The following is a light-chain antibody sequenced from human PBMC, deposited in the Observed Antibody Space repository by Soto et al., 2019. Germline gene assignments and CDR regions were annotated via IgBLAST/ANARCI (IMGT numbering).Light chain of an antibody. CDR3: LQYGSSSWT. CDR1: QSVRSSY. Sequence: EIVLTQSPGTLSLSPGERATLSCRASQSVRSSYLAWYQQKPGQAPRLLIYGASSRATGIPDRFSGSGSGTVFTLTISRLEPEDFAVYYCLQYGSSSWTFGQGTKVEIK. V-gene: IGKV3-20*01. J-gene: IGKJ1*01. CDR2: GAS.